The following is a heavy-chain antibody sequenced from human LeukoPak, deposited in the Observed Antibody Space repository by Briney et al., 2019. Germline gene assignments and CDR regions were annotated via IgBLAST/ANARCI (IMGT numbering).Heavy chain of an antibody. CDR1: GGTFSSYA. V-gene: IGHV1-69*04. J-gene: IGHJ6*02. CDR3: ARVSEGPYYYYYYGMDV. Sequence: SVKVSCKASGGTFSSYAISWVRQAPGQGLEWMGRIIPILGIANYAQKFQGRVTITADKSTSTAYMELSSLRSEDTAVYYCARVSEGPYYYYYYGMDVWGQGTTVTISS. CDR2: IIPILGIA.